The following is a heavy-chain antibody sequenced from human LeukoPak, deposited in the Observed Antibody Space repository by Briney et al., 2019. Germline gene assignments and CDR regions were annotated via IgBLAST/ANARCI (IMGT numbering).Heavy chain of an antibody. D-gene: IGHD3-10*01. Sequence: SSETLSLTCTVSGGSISSYYWSWIRQPPGKGLEWIGYIYYSGSTNYNPSLKSRVTISVDTSKNQFSLKLSSVTAADTAVYYCARSFGESYFDYWGQGILVTVSS. CDR2: IYYSGST. CDR1: GGSISSYY. V-gene: IGHV4-59*01. J-gene: IGHJ4*02. CDR3: ARSFGESYFDY.